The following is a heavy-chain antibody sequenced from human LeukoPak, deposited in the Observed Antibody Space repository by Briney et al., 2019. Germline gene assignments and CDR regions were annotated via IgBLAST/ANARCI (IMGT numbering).Heavy chain of an antibody. V-gene: IGHV4-61*01. Sequence: SETLSLTCTVSGCSVSSGSYYWSWIQQPPGKGLEWIGYIYYSGSTNYNPSLKSRVTISVDTSKNQFSLKLSSVTAADTAVYYCARDWPNYYYYGMDVWGQGTTVTVSS. CDR2: IYYSGST. CDR1: GCSVSSGSYY. CDR3: ARDWPNYYYYGMDV. J-gene: IGHJ6*02.